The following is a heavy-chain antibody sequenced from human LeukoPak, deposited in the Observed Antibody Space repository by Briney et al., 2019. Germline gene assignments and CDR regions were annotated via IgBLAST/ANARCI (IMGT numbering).Heavy chain of an antibody. Sequence: GASLHICCKGAGSCFTSYWNGWVRPLPGKGLELMGIIYPGDYDNCSNPSFHGQVTISADTSNTTAYLQWSSLKASDAAMYYCPRLVGASDYYDGMDVWGQGTTVTVSS. CDR2: IYPGDYDN. CDR1: GSCFTSYW. J-gene: IGHJ6*02. V-gene: IGHV5-51*01. CDR3: PRLVGASDYYDGMDV. D-gene: IGHD1-26*01.